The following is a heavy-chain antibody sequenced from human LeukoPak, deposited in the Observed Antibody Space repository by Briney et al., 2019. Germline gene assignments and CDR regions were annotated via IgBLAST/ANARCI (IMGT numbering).Heavy chain of an antibody. Sequence: ASVKVSCKAYGYIFTRYGVTWVRQAPGQGLEWLGWISAYNGNTKHDEKVQDRVTMTTDTSTNTVYMELRSLRSDDSAVYYCGRENFASETYYCDYWGQGTQVTVSS. CDR2: ISAYNGNT. CDR1: GYIFTRYG. CDR3: GRENFASETYYCDY. D-gene: IGHD3-10*01. J-gene: IGHJ4*02. V-gene: IGHV1-18*01.